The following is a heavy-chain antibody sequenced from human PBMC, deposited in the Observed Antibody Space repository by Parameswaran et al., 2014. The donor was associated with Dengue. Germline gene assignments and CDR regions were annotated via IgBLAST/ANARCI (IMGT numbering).Heavy chain of an antibody. CDR3: ARDRYCSGGDCFFYYFDY. V-gene: IGHV1-18*01. J-gene: IGHJ4*02. Sequence: SWVRQAPGQGLEWVGWISAYNGNTNYAQKLQGRLTMTTDASTNTAYMELRSLRSDDTAVYYCARDRYCSGGDCFFYYFDYWGQGTLVTVSS. D-gene: IGHD2-15*01. CDR2: ISAYNGNT.